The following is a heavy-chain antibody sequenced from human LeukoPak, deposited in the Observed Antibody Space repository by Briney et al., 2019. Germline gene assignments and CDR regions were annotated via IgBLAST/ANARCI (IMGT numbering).Heavy chain of an antibody. CDR1: GGTFSSYA. D-gene: IGHD1-26*01. J-gene: IGHJ3*02. CDR2: IIPIFGTA. CDR3: ASSLSSGSYYLDAFDI. Sequence: SVKVSCKASGGTFSSYAISWVRQAPGQGLEWMGGIIPIFGTANYTQKFQGRVTITADESTSTAYMELSSLRSEDTAVYYCASSLSSGSYYLDAFDIWGQGTMVTVSS. V-gene: IGHV1-69*13.